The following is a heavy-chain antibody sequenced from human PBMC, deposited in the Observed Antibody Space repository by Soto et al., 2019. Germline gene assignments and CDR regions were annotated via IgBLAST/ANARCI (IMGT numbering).Heavy chain of an antibody. Sequence: EASVKVSCKASGGTFSSYAISWVRQAPGQGLEWMGGIIPIFGTANYAQKFQGRVTITADESTSTAYMELSSLRSEDTAVYYCAREMYNWNYGRGYYYYGMDVWGQGTTVTVSS. CDR2: IIPIFGTA. V-gene: IGHV1-69*13. J-gene: IGHJ6*02. CDR1: GGTFSSYA. D-gene: IGHD1-7*01. CDR3: AREMYNWNYGRGYYYYGMDV.